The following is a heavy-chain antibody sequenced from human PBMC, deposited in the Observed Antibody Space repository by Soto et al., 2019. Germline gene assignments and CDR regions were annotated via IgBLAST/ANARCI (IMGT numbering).Heavy chain of an antibody. CDR3: ARVRYSSGWPLFDY. CDR1: GYTFSGFY. D-gene: IGHD6-19*01. V-gene: IGHV1-18*01. Sequence: ASVKVSCKASGYTFSGFYMHWVRQAPGQGLEWMGWISAYNGNTNYAQKLQGRVTMTTDTSTSTAYMELRSLRSDDTAVYYCARVRYSSGWPLFDYWGQGTLVTVSS. CDR2: ISAYNGNT. J-gene: IGHJ4*02.